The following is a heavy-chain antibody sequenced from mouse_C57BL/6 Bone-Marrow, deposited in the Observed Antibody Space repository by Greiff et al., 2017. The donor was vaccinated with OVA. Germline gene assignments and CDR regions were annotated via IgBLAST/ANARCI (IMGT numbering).Heavy chain of an antibody. CDR1: GYTFTDYE. D-gene: IGHD1-1*01. V-gene: IGHV1-15*01. Sequence: VQLQQSGAELVRPGASVTLSCKASGYTFTDYEMHWVKQTPVHGLEWIRAIDPETGGTAYNQKFKGKAILTADKSSSTAYMELRSLTSEDSAVYYCTRFSYYYGSKGYWGQGTTLTVSS. J-gene: IGHJ2*01. CDR3: TRFSYYYGSKGY. CDR2: IDPETGGT.